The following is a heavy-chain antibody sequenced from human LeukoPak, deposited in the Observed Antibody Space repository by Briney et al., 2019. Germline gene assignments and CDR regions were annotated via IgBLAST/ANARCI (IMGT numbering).Heavy chain of an antibody. CDR1: GYTFTNYY. Sequence: ASVKVSCKASGYTFTNYYLHWVRQAPGQGLEWMGIIKPSDNSTYYAQKFQGRLTVTRDTSTSTVYMELSSLRSEDTALYYCARDYDTVEGSGSYPSDYWGQGTLVTVSS. CDR3: ARDYDTVEGSGSYPSDY. V-gene: IGHV1-46*01. CDR2: IKPSDNST. J-gene: IGHJ4*02. D-gene: IGHD3-10*01.